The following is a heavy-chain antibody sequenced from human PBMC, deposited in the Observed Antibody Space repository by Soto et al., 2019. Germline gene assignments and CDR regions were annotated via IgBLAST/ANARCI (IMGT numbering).Heavy chain of an antibody. CDR3: ARSRYYDSSGYPPPDY. D-gene: IGHD3-22*01. J-gene: IGHJ4*02. CDR1: GFTFSSYG. CDR2: IWYDGSNK. V-gene: IGHV3-33*01. Sequence: PGGSLRLSCAASGFTFSSYGMHWVRQAPGKGLEWVAVIWYDGSNKYYADSVKGRFTISRDNSKNTLYLQMNSLRAEDTAVYYCARSRYYDSSGYPPPDYWGQGTLVTVSS.